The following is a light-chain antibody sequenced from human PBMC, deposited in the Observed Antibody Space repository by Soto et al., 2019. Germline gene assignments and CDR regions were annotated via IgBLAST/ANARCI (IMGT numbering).Light chain of an antibody. CDR2: GAS. CDR1: QAVSSIL. CDR3: QQHGTSPI. J-gene: IGKJ4*01. V-gene: IGKV3-20*01. Sequence: EVVLTQSPGTLSLSPGERATLSCRASQAVSSILLAWYQQKPGQAPRLLIYGASSRGTGIPDRFSGSGSGTDIIFTVSRLEPEDLTVYYCQQHGTSPIFGGGTKVDIK.